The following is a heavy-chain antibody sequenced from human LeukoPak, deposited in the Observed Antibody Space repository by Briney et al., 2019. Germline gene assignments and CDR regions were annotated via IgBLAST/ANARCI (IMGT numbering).Heavy chain of an antibody. CDR2: ISGGSGYI. CDR3: ARQGGMQSFDY. D-gene: IGHD6-19*01. V-gene: IGHV3-21*01. Sequence: KTGGSLRLSCAASGFSFSSYSMNWVRQAPGKGLEWVAYISGGSGYIYCADSVKGRFTVSRDNAENSLYLQMNSLRAEDTAVYYCARQGGMQSFDYWGQGTLVTVSS. CDR1: GFSFSSYS. J-gene: IGHJ4*02.